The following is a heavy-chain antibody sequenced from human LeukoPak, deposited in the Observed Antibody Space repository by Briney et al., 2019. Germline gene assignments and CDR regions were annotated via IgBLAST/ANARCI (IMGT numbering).Heavy chain of an antibody. CDR2: ISAYNGNT. D-gene: IGHD2-15*01. Sequence: ASVKVSCKASGYSFTNYGFNWVRQAPGQGLEWMGWISAYNGNTNYAQKLQGRVTMTADTSTSTAYMELRSLRSDDTALYYCVRQDPPTATLDYWGQGTLVTVPS. CDR1: GYSFTNYG. V-gene: IGHV1-18*01. CDR3: VRQDPPTATLDY. J-gene: IGHJ4*02.